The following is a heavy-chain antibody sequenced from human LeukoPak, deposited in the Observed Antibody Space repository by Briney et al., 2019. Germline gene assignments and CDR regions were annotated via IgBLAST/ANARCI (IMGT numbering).Heavy chain of an antibody. D-gene: IGHD6-19*01. Sequence: ASVKVSCKASGYTFTSYGISWVRQAPGQGLEWMGWISAYNGNTNYAQKLQGRVTMTTDTSTSTAYMELRSLRSDDTAVYYCASRSGWYVSNYYYMDVWGKGTTVTVSS. CDR3: ASRSGWYVSNYYYMDV. CDR1: GYTFTSYG. CDR2: ISAYNGNT. V-gene: IGHV1-18*01. J-gene: IGHJ6*03.